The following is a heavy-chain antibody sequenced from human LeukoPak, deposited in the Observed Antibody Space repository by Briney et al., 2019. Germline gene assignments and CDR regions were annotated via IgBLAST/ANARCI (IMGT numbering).Heavy chain of an antibody. CDR2: INPNSGGT. CDR1: GYTFTGDY. D-gene: IGHD2-15*01. V-gene: IGHV1-2*02. Sequence: ASVKVSCKASGYTFTGDYIHWVRQAPGQGLEWMGWINPNSGGTNYVQKLQGRVTMTRDTSISTAYMELSRLRSDDTGVYYCAREYCSSSSCPFDFWGRGTLVTVSS. CDR3: AREYCSSSSCPFDF. J-gene: IGHJ4*02.